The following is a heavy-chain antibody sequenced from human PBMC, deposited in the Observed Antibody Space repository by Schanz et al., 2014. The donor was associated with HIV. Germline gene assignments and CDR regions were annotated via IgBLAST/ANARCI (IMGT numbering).Heavy chain of an antibody. D-gene: IGHD3-3*01. CDR1: GFKFSDSW. CDR2: IKYDGSWT. V-gene: IGHV3-74*01. CDR3: VRDRVYSFWTGYEPFDS. J-gene: IGHJ5*01. Sequence: EVQLVESGGGLVKPGGSLRLSCVASGFKFSDSWMHWVRQSPGRGLVWVSRIKYDGSWTDYADSVKGRFTISRDNAKNTVSLQMNRLRAEDTAVYYCVRDRVYSFWTGYEPFDSRGQGTLVTVSS.